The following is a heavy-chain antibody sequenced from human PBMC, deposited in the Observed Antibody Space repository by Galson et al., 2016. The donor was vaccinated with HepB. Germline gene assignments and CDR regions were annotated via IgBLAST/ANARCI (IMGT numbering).Heavy chain of an antibody. CDR1: GFTFGSSG. CDR3: AKDGGYGVPGYCYSYMEV. D-gene: IGHD5-18*01. CDR2: ISYDGNSK. V-gene: IGHV3-30*18. Sequence: SLRLSCAASGFTFGSSGMHWVRQAPGKGLEWVAVISYDGNSKYYADSVKGRFTISRDNSKNTLYLQMNSLRPEDTAVYYCAKDGGYGVPGYCYSYMEVWGKGTTVTVSS. J-gene: IGHJ6*03.